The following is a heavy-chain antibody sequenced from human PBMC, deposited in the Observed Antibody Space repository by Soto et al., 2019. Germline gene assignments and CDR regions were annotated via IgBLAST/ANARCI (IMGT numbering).Heavy chain of an antibody. J-gene: IGHJ4*02. V-gene: IGHV5-51*01. D-gene: IGHD2-15*01. Sequence: PGESLKISCKGSGYSFTSYWIGWVRQMPGKGLEWMGIIYPGDSDTRYSPPFQGQVTISADKSISTAYLQWSSLKASDTAMYYCARQRYCSGGSCYYFANWGQGTLVTVSS. CDR1: GYSFTSYW. CDR2: IYPGDSDT. CDR3: ARQRYCSGGSCYYFAN.